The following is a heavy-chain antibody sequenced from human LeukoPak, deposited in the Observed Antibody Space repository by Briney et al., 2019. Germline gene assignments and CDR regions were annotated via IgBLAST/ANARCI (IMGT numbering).Heavy chain of an antibody. J-gene: IGHJ6*03. CDR2: IWYDGSNK. V-gene: IGHV3-33*01. CDR1: GFTFSSYG. CDR3: ARGGVMTTVTYYYYYHMDV. D-gene: IGHD4-11*01. Sequence: GGSLRLSCAAAGFTFSSYGMHWVRQAPGKGLEWVAVIWYDGSNKYYADSVKGRFTISRDNSKNTLYLQMNSLRAEDTAVYYCARGGVMTTVTYYYYYHMDVWGKGTTVTVSS.